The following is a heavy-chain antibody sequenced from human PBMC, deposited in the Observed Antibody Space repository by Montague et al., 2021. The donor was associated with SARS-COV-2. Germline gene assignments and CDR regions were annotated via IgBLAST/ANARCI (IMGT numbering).Heavy chain of an antibody. V-gene: IGHV4-39*01. Sequence: SETLSLTCTVSGGSISTSTYYWGWIRQPPGKGLEWIGSIYYTESTFYXPSLKSRVTISVDTSQNQFSLKLSSVTAADTAMYCCAGQRASSPFDHWGQGTLVTVSS. J-gene: IGHJ4*02. CDR1: GGSISTSTYY. CDR3: AGQRASSPFDH. CDR2: IYYTEST. D-gene: IGHD6-13*01.